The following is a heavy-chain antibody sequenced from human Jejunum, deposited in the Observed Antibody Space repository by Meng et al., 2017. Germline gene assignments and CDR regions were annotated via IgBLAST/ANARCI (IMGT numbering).Heavy chain of an antibody. CDR2: ISPNSGGT. CDR3: ARDGPYSYDYDAFDL. Sequence: ASVKVSCKASGYTLSPYYIHWVRQAPGQGLEWMGWISPNSGGTNYAQRFQGKVTMTRDTSINTVCMELSRLTSDDTAVYYCARDGPYSYDYDAFDLWGQGTMVTVSS. V-gene: IGHV1-2*02. D-gene: IGHD5-18*01. CDR1: GYTLSPYY. J-gene: IGHJ3*01.